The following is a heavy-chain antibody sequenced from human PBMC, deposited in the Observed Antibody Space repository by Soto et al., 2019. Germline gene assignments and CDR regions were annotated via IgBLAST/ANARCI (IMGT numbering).Heavy chain of an antibody. D-gene: IGHD4-4*01. CDR1: GFTFSSYA. CDR2: ISGSGGST. CDR3: AKDLDHDYSNDAGAYYYYYMDV. Sequence: HPGGSLRLSCAASGFTFSSYAMSWVRQAPGKGLEWVSAISGSGGSTYYADSVKGRFTISRDNSKNTLYLQMNSLRAEDTAVYYCAKDLDHDYSNDAGAYYYYYMDVWGKGTTVTVSS. J-gene: IGHJ6*03. V-gene: IGHV3-23*01.